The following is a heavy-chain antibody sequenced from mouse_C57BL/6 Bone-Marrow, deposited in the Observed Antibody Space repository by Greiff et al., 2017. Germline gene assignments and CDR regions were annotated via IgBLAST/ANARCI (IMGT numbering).Heavy chain of an antibody. V-gene: IGHV1-55*01. CDR2: IYPGSGST. J-gene: IGHJ2*01. CDR3: ARPSYYFDD. Sequence: QVQLQQPGAELVKPGASVKMSCKASGYTFTSYWIPWVKQRPGQGLEWIGDIYPGSGSTNYNETFKSKATLTVDTSSSTAYRQRSSLTSEDSAVYYCARPSYYFDDWGQGTTLTVAS. CDR1: GYTFTSYW.